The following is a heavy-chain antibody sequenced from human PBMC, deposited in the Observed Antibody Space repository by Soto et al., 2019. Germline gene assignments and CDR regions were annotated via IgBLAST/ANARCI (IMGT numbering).Heavy chain of an antibody. J-gene: IGHJ4*02. CDR3: ARGGLVSDFWSGSSRYYFDY. CDR1: GGSFSGYY. Sequence: PSETLSLTCAVYGGSFSGYYWSWIRQPPGKGLEWIGEINHSGSTNYNPSLKSRVTISVDTSKNQFSLKLSSVTAADTAVYYCARGGLVSDFWSGSSRYYFDYWGQGTLVTVSS. CDR2: INHSGST. V-gene: IGHV4-34*01. D-gene: IGHD3-3*01.